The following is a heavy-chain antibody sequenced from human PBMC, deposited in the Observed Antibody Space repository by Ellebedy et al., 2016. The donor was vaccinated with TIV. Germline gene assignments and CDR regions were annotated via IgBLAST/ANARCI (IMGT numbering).Heavy chain of an antibody. CDR2: VHYSGSA. J-gene: IGHJ3*01. CDR3: ARDLGACYRYAFNV. V-gene: IGHV4-59*01. Sequence: MPSETLSLTCTVSGASLSSYYWNWIRQPPGKGLEWIGYVHYSGSANYNLALKNRSSISVDTSKNQVSLKLTSVTAADTAVYYCARDLGACYRYAFNVWGQGTVVTVSS. D-gene: IGHD2-21*01. CDR1: GASLSSYY.